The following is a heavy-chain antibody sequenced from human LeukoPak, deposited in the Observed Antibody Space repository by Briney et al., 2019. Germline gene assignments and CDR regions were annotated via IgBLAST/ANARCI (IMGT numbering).Heavy chain of an antibody. CDR3: ARGNEGIVVVPAAVASGMDV. CDR1: GGTFSSYA. V-gene: IGHV1-69*13. J-gene: IGHJ6*04. D-gene: IGHD2-2*01. Sequence: SVKVSCKASGGTFSSYAISWVRQAPGQGLEWMGGIIPIFGTANYAQKFQGRVTITADESTSTAYTELSSLRSEDTAVYYCARGNEGIVVVPAAVASGMDVLGKGTTVTVSS. CDR2: IIPIFGTA.